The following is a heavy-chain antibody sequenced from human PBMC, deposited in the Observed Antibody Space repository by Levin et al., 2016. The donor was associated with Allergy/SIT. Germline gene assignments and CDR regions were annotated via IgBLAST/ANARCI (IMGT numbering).Heavy chain of an antibody. J-gene: IGHJ4*02. CDR3: ARGNILDYGDYVLDS. D-gene: IGHD4-17*01. Sequence: GSLRLSCAVSNASVISRNWWTWVRQPPGKGLEWIGEIYHGGNSNYNPSLKSRVHMSIDKTNNEFSLMLNSATAADTAVYFCARGNILDYGDYVLDSWGQGALVTVSS. CDR2: IYHGGNS. V-gene: IGHV4-4*01. CDR1: NASVISRNW.